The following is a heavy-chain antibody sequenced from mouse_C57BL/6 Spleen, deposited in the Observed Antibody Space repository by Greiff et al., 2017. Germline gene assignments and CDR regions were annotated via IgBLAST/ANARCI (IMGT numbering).Heavy chain of an antibody. CDR3: ARHGGDYFDY. J-gene: IGHJ2*01. Sequence: EVNLVESGGGLVKPGGSLKLSCAASGFTFSSYTMSWVRQTPEKRLEWVATISGGGGNTYYPDSVKGRFTISRDNAKNTLYLQMSSLRSEDTALYYCARHGGDYFDYWGQGTTLTVSS. CDR2: ISGGGGNT. V-gene: IGHV5-9*01. CDR1: GFTFSSYT.